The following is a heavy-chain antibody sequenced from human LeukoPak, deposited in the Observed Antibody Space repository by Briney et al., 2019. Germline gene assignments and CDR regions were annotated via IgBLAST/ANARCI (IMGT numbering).Heavy chain of an antibody. CDR1: GYTFTSYD. CDR2: MNPNSGNT. D-gene: IGHD2/OR15-2a*01. V-gene: IGHV1-8*01. J-gene: IGHJ4*02. CDR3: ARGGDDYFTQDY. Sequence: APVKVSCKASGYTFTSYDINWVRQATGQGLEWMGWMNPNSGNTGYAQKFQGRVTMTRNTSISTAYMELSSLRSEDTAVYYCARGGDDYFTQDYWGQGTLVTVSS.